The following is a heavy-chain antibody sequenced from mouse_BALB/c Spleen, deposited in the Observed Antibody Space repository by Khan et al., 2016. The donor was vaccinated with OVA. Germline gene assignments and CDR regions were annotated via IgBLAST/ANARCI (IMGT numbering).Heavy chain of an antibody. CDR1: GYTFTKFG. D-gene: IGHD2-10*01. J-gene: IGHJ4*01. V-gene: IGHV9-3-1*01. CDR2: INTYTGEP. CDR3: ASPPYFSYPLAY. Sequence: QIQLVQSGPELKKPGETVKISCKASGYTFTKFGMNWVKQAPGKGLEWMGWINTYTGEPTYADDFKGRFAFSMDTSASTAYLQINNLKYEDTATYFLASPPYFSYPLAYWGKGTWVTVSS.